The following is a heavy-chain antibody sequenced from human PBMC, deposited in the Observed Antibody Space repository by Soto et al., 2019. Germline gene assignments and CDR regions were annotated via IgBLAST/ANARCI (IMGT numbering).Heavy chain of an antibody. Sequence: QVQLVESGGGVVQPGESLRLSCAASEFTFSSYAMHWVRQAPGKGLEWVAVVSNDGSNKYYGDSVKGRFTISRDNAKNTLNLQMNSLTAEDTAVNYCAKDQSTNSRSYHALDVWGQGTTVTVSS. D-gene: IGHD2-8*01. V-gene: IGHV3-30*18. CDR1: EFTFSSYA. J-gene: IGHJ6*02. CDR2: VSNDGSNK. CDR3: AKDQSTNSRSYHALDV.